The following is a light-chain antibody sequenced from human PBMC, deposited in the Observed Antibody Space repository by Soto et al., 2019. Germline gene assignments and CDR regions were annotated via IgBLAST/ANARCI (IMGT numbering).Light chain of an antibody. CDR3: SSYAGSHTFVV. Sequence: QSALTQPPSASGSPGQSVTISCTGTSSDVGGYNDVSWYQQHPGKAPKLMIYEVSKRPSGVPDRFSGSKSGNTASLTVSGLQAEDEADYYCSSYAGSHTFVVFGGGTKLTVL. J-gene: IGLJ2*01. V-gene: IGLV2-8*01. CDR2: EVS. CDR1: SSDVGGYND.